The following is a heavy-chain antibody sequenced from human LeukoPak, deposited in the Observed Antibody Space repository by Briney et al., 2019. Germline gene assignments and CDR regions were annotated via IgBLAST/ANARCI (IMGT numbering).Heavy chain of an antibody. CDR1: GFTFSSYS. J-gene: IGHJ4*02. D-gene: IGHD3-22*01. Sequence: GGSLRLSCAASGFTFSSYSMNGVRQAPGKGLEGVSSISSSSSYIYYADSVKGRFTISRDNAKNSLYLQMNSLRAEDTAVYYCAGDYDSSGYYYGFDYWGQGTLVTVSS. V-gene: IGHV3-21*01. CDR2: ISSSSSYI. CDR3: AGDYDSSGYYYGFDY.